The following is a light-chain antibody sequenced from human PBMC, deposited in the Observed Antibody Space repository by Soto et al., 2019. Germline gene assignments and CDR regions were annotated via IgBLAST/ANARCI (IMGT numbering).Light chain of an antibody. CDR1: ENIKNW. V-gene: IGKV1-5*01. CDR2: DAS. Sequence: DVQMTQSPSTLAASVGDRVTITCRASENIKNWLAWYQQTPGKAPKVLISDASRLETGFTSRFSRRVYGTDFSLTITSLQTYDFGTYHGIQPGALPKTFGEGTKVDFK. J-gene: IGKJ1*01. CDR3: IQPGALPKT.